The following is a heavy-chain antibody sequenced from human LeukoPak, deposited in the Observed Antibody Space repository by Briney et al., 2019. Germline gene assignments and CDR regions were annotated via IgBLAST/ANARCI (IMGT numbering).Heavy chain of an antibody. CDR3: ARVPPRHYYGSGTYYKPSGHYYMDV. CDR2: ISGSGTI. CDR1: GGSIHSY. J-gene: IGHJ6*03. V-gene: IGHV4-4*07. Sequence: PSETLSLTCTVSGGSIHSYWSWIRQPAGKGLEWIGRISGSGTITYNPALQSRLTISIDTSKNQFSLKLRSVTAADTAVYYCARVPPRHYYGSGTYYKPSGHYYMDVWGKGTTVTVSS. D-gene: IGHD3-10*01.